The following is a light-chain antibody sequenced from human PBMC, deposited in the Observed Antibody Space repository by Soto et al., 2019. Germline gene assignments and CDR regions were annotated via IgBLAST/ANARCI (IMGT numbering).Light chain of an antibody. J-gene: IGLJ2*01. CDR3: SSYTTSGTLV. CDR2: EVS. V-gene: IGLV2-14*01. Sequence: QSALTQPASVSGSPGQSITISCTGTSSDIGVYNYVSWYQQHPGKAPKLVIFEVSNRPSGISHRFSGSKSGNTASLTISGLQAEDEADYYCSSYTTSGTLVFGGGTKLTVL. CDR1: SSDIGVYNY.